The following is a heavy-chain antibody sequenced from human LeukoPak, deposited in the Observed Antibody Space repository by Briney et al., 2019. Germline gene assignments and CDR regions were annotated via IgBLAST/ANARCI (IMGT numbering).Heavy chain of an antibody. D-gene: IGHD5-18*01. CDR2: INPNSGGT. CDR3: ARAELRGYSYGFHLTY. J-gene: IGHJ4*02. V-gene: IGHV1-2*02. CDR1: GYTFTGYY. Sequence: ASVKVSCKASGYTFTGYYMHWVRQAPGQGLEWMGWINPNSGGTNYAQKFQGRVTMTRDTSISTAYMELSRLRSDDTAVYYCARAELRGYSYGFHLTYWGQGTLVTVSS.